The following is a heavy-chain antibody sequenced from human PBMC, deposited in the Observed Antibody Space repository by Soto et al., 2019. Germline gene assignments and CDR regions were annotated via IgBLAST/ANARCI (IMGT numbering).Heavy chain of an antibody. Sequence: QVQLVESGGGVVQPGRSLRLSCAASGFTFSSYAMHWVRQAPGKGLEWVAVISYDGSNKYYADSVKGRFTISRDNSKNTLYLQMNSLRAEDTAVYYCGRFRGNGWYGDYWGQGTLVTVSS. D-gene: IGHD6-19*01. CDR1: GFTFSSYA. CDR2: ISYDGSNK. J-gene: IGHJ4*02. CDR3: GRFRGNGWYGDY. V-gene: IGHV3-30-3*01.